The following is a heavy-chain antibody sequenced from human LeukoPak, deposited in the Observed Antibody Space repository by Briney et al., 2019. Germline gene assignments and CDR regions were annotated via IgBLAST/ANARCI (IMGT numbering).Heavy chain of an antibody. Sequence: GGSLRLSCAASGFTFSSYAMSWVRQAPGKGLEWVSAISGSGGSTYYADSVKGRFTISRDNSKNTLYLQMNSLRVEDTAVYYCAKDYDFWSGYSDYWGQGTLVTVSS. CDR2: ISGSGGST. CDR3: AKDYDFWSGYSDY. V-gene: IGHV3-23*01. CDR1: GFTFSSYA. J-gene: IGHJ4*02. D-gene: IGHD3-3*01.